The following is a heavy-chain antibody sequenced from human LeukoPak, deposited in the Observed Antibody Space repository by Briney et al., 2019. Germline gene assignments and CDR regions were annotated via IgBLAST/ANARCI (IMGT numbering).Heavy chain of an antibody. CDR1: GLTVNSNY. J-gene: IGHJ4*02. Sequence: GGSLRLSCAASGLTVNSNYMNCVRQAPGKGLHWVSVIYSGGTTYYADSVKGRFTISRDNSKNTLYLQMNSLRAEDTAVYYCARALLVRNGYNYSPNYFDYWGQGTLVTVSS. CDR3: ARALLVRNGYNYSPNYFDY. D-gene: IGHD5-24*01. V-gene: IGHV3-53*01. CDR2: IYSGGTT.